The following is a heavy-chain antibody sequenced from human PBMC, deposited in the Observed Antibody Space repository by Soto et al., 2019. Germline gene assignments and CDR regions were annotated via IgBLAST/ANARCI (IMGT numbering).Heavy chain of an antibody. D-gene: IGHD2-15*01. CDR1: GGSFSGYY. CDR2: INHSGST. CDR3: ARVYCSGGSCYTNYYYYYYMDV. V-gene: IGHV4-34*01. J-gene: IGHJ6*03. Sequence: SETLSLTCAVYGGSFSGYYWSWIRQPPGKGLEWIGEINHSGSTNYNPSLKSRVTISVDTSKNQFSLKLSSVTAADTAVYYCARVYCSGGSCYTNYYYYYYMDVWGQGTTVTVSS.